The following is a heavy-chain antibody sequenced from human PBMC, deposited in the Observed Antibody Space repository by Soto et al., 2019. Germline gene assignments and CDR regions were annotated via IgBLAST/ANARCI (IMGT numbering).Heavy chain of an antibody. CDR1: GFTFSSYA. Sequence: QVQVMESGGAMVQPGGSLRLSYEASGFTFSSYAMNWFRQAPGKGLEWVAVISSSGGTKYYADSVKGRFTISRDNSRSTLYLQMNSLRVDDTAVYYCAREVVTTKWFFDNWGQGILVTVSS. J-gene: IGHJ4*02. CDR3: AREVVTTKWFFDN. CDR2: ISSSGGTK. D-gene: IGHD2-8*01. V-gene: IGHV3-30-3*01.